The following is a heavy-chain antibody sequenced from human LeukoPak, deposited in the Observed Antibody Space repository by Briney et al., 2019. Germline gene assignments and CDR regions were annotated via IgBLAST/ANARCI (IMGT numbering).Heavy chain of an antibody. CDR2: INPNSGGT. V-gene: IGHV1-2*02. J-gene: IGHJ4*02. CDR1: GYTFTGYY. CDR3: ARLSRRQQLVSGFDY. Sequence: ASVKVSCKASGYTFTGYYMHWVRQAPGQGLEWMGWINPNSGGTNYAQKFQGRVTMTRDTSISTAYMELSRLRSDDTAVYYCARLSRRQQLVSGFDYWGQGTLVTVSS. D-gene: IGHD6-13*01.